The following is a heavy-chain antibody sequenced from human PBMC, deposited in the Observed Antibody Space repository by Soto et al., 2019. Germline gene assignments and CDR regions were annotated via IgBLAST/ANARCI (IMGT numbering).Heavy chain of an antibody. V-gene: IGHV4-31*03. CDR3: ARGKTVTTLDNWFDP. D-gene: IGHD4-4*01. Sequence: PSETLSLTCTVSGGSISSGGYYWSWIRQHPGKGLEWIGYIYYSGSTYYNPSLKSRVTISVDTSKNQFSLKLSSVTAADTALYYCARGKTVTTLDNWFDPWGQGTLVTVSS. CDR1: GGSISSGGYY. CDR2: IYYSGST. J-gene: IGHJ5*02.